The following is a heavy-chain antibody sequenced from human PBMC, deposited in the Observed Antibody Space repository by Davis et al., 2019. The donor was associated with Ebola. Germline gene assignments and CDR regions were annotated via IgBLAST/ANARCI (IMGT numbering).Heavy chain of an antibody. V-gene: IGHV1-18*01. CDR1: GYTFTTFG. CDR2: MNPYSGNT. Sequence: ASVKVSSKASGYTFTTFGISWVRQAPGQGLEWMGGMNPYSGNTNYAQKLQGRVTVTTDTSTSTAYMELRSLRSDDTAVYYCARPPCTSCSMDVWGQGTTVTVSS. J-gene: IGHJ6*02. CDR3: ARPPCTSCSMDV. D-gene: IGHD2-2*01.